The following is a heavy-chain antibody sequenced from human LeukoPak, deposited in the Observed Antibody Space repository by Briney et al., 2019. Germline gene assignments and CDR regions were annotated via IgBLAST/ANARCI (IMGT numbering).Heavy chain of an antibody. J-gene: IGHJ4*02. CDR2: IYYSGST. Sequence: SETLSLTCTVSGGSISSYYWSWIRQPPGKGLEWIGYIYYSGSTNYNSSLKSRVTISVDTSKNQFSLKLSSVTAADTAVYYCARNGRYSGPLYYFDYWGQGTLVTVSS. CDR3: ARNGRYSGPLYYFDY. D-gene: IGHD5-12*01. CDR1: GGSISSYY. V-gene: IGHV4-59*01.